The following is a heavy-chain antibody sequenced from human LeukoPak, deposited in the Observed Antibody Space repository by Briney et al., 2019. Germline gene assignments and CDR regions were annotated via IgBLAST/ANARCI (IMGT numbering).Heavy chain of an antibody. Sequence: GGSLRLSCAASGFTFSSYAMSWVRQAPGKGLEWVSGIVGSGGHTYYADSVKGRFTISRDNSTNTLHLQMNSLRAKDTAVYYCARVDGWRVPAANDYWGQGTLVTVSS. J-gene: IGHJ4*02. CDR1: GFTFSSYA. D-gene: IGHD2-2*01. CDR2: IVGSGGHT. CDR3: ARVDGWRVPAANDY. V-gene: IGHV3-23*01.